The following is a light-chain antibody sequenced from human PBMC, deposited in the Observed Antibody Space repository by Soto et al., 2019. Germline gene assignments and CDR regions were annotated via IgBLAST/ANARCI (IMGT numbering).Light chain of an antibody. V-gene: IGKV1-17*01. CDR1: QGIRND. CDR2: AAS. J-gene: IGKJ4*01. CDR3: LQQNSYPLT. Sequence: DIQMTQSPSSLSASVGDRVTITCRARQGIRNDLVWYQQKPGKAPKRLIYAASSLQGGVPSRFSGSGSGTAITLTISSLQPADFETYYCLQQNSYPLTFGGGTKVEIK.